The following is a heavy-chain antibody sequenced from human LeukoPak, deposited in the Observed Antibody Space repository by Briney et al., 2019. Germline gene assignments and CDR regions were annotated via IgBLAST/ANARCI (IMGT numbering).Heavy chain of an antibody. V-gene: IGHV1-18*01. CDR3: ARDSPIIAAAGTFDY. J-gene: IGHJ4*02. CDR2: ISAYNGNT. D-gene: IGHD6-13*01. CDR1: GYTFTSYG. Sequence: GASVKVSCKASGYTFTSYGISWVRQAPGQGLEWMGWISAYNGNTNYAQKLQGRVTMTTDTSTSTAYMELRSLRSDDTAVYYCARDSPIIAAAGTFDYWGQGTLVTVSS.